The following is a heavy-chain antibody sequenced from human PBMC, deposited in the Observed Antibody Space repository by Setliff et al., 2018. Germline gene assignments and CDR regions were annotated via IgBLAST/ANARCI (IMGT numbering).Heavy chain of an antibody. CDR1: GDPMSSRRYY. D-gene: IGHD3-10*01. Sequence: PSETLSLTCTVSGDPMSSRRYYWAWIRQPPGQGLEWIGYIYYSGSTNYNPSLKSRVTISVDTSKNQFSLKLSPVTAADTAVYYCARMSALGEVDYWGQGTLVTVSS. CDR3: ARMSALGEVDY. CDR2: IYYSGST. J-gene: IGHJ4*02. V-gene: IGHV4-61*01.